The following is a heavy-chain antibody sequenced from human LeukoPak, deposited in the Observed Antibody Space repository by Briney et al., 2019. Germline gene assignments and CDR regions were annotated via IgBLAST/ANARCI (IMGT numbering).Heavy chain of an antibody. J-gene: IGHJ4*02. D-gene: IGHD2-8*01. CDR1: DFTLSSVA. V-gene: IGHV3-23*01. CDR3: ARSSRELVGYAPWELMPPFDY. CDR2: FSGSGFTI. Sequence: GGSLRLSCAASDFTLSSVAMSWVRQAPGKGLEWVSTFSGSGFTIYYADSVRGRFTISRDNAKNSLYLQMNSLRAEDTAVYYCARSSRELVGYAPWELMPPFDYWGQGTLVTVSS.